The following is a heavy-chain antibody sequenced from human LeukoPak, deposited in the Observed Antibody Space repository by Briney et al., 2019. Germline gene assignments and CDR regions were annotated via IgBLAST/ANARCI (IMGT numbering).Heavy chain of an antibody. Sequence: GGSLRLSCAASAFTFSRSAMSWVRQAPGKGLEWVSVISGGGGITNYADSVKGRFTTSRDNSNNTLSLQMNSLRVEDTAVYYCAKGGSTVTTEDVVDYWGQGTLVTVSS. CDR3: AKGGSTVTTEDVVDY. CDR1: AFTFSRSA. J-gene: IGHJ4*02. V-gene: IGHV3-23*01. CDR2: ISGGGGIT. D-gene: IGHD4-17*01.